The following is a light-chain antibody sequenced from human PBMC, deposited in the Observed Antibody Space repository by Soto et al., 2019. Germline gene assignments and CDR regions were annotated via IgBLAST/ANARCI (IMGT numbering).Light chain of an antibody. CDR1: QSVTSNY. J-gene: IGKJ1*01. V-gene: IGKV3-20*01. CDR3: QQYGTSPRT. CDR2: DTS. Sequence: EIVLTQSAGTLSLSPGERATLSCRASQSVTSNYLAGYQQKPGRAPGHLNYDTSTRASGVPDRFSGSGSGTEFTLTISSLEPEDLAVYYCQQYGTSPRTFGQGTKVDIK.